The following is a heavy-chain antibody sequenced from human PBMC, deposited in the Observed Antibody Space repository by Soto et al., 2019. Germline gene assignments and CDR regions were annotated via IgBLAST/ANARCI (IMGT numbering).Heavy chain of an antibody. V-gene: IGHV1-46*01. Sequence: GDSVKVSCKASGYTFPSYYMHWVRQAPGQGLEWMGIINPSGGSTSYAQKFQGRVTMTRDTSTSTVYMELSSLRSEDTAVYYCATDGTYSSSSYYYYYGMDVWGQGTTVTVSS. CDR1: GYTFPSYY. CDR2: INPSGGST. CDR3: ATDGTYSSSSYYYYYGMDV. J-gene: IGHJ6*02. D-gene: IGHD6-6*01.